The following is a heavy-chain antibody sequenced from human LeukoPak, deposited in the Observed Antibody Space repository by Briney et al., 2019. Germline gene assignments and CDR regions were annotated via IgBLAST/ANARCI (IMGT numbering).Heavy chain of an antibody. V-gene: IGHV1-2*02. Sequence: GASVKVSCKASGYTFTTYYIHWVRRAPGQGLEWMGWINPNSGVTESAQKFQGRVTMTRDTSTSTAYMELSRLRSDDTAVYYCARGLGSFDWLWEHWGPGTLVTVSS. CDR2: INPNSGVT. CDR1: GYTFTTYY. CDR3: ARGLGSFDWLWEH. J-gene: IGHJ4*02. D-gene: IGHD3-9*01.